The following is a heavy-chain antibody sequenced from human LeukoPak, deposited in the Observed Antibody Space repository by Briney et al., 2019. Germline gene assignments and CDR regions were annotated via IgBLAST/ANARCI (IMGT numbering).Heavy chain of an antibody. CDR3: ARLASLVAAAAHY. CDR1: GYTFTSYG. V-gene: IGHV1-18*01. D-gene: IGHD6-13*01. CDR2: ISGYNGNT. Sequence: ASVKVSCKASGYTFTSYGIIWVRQAPGKGLEWMGWISGYNGNTNYAQKVQGRVTMTTDTSSSTAYMEVRSLRSDDRAVYYCARLASLVAAAAHYWGQGTLVTVSS. J-gene: IGHJ4*02.